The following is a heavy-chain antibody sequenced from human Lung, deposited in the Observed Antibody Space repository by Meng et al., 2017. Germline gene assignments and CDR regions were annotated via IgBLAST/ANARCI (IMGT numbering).Heavy chain of an antibody. CDR3: ARGTRVSCTGVICYPFDF. CDR2: TAATDGGT. D-gene: IGHD2-8*02. V-gene: IGHV3-23*01. CDR1: GFTFSNSA. J-gene: IGHJ4*02. Sequence: EVQLLESGGGLVQPGGSLRPSCAASGFTFSNSAMSWGRQAAEKGLEWVSATAATDGGTYHAASVRGRFTISRDNSKNTLSLQMNSLRADDTAIYYCARGTRVSCTGVICYPFDFWGQGTLVTVSS.